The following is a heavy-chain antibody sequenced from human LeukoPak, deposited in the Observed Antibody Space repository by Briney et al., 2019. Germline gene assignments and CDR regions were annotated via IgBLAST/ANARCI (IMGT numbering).Heavy chain of an antibody. V-gene: IGHV1-69*05. D-gene: IGHD6-6*01. CDR2: IIPMFGTA. CDR1: GGTFSSYA. J-gene: IGHJ4*02. CDR3: ARVDPSSSSQALDS. Sequence: ASAKVSCKASGGTFSSYAISWVRQAPGQGLEWMGGIIPMFGTATYARKFQGRVTITTDESTSTAYMELSSLRSEDTAVYYCARVDPSSSSQALDSWGQGTLVTVSS.